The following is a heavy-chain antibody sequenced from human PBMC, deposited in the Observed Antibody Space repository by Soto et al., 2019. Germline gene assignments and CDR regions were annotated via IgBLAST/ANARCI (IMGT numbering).Heavy chain of an antibody. CDR2: INPNSGGT. CDR1: GYTFTGYY. D-gene: IGHD4-17*01. J-gene: IGHJ6*02. V-gene: IGHV1-2*04. Sequence: GASVKVSCKASGYTFTGYYMHWVRQAPGQGLEWMGWINPNSGGTNYAQKFQGWVTMTRDTSISTAYMELSRLRSDDTAVYYCARDRTTVTTIYGMDVWGQGTTVTAP. CDR3: ARDRTTVTTIYGMDV.